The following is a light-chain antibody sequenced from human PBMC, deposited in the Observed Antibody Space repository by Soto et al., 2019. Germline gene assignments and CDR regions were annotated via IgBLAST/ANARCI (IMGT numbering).Light chain of an antibody. CDR2: GNN. V-gene: IGLV1-44*01. Sequence: QSVLTQPPSTSGTPGQGLTISCSGSSSNVGRNSVTWYQQLPGTAPKLLIYGNNQRPSGVPDRFSGSKSGTSASLAISGLQSEDEADYYCATWDGYLNVYVFGTGTKLTVL. CDR1: SSNVGRNS. CDR3: ATWDGYLNVYV. J-gene: IGLJ1*01.